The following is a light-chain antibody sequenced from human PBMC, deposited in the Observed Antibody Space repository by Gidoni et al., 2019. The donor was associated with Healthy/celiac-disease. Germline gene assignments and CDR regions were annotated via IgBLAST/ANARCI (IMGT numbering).Light chain of an antibody. CDR1: STNIGSNY. J-gene: IGLJ2*01. CDR2: SNN. Sequence: QSVLTQPPPASGTPGQRVTISSSGSSTNIGSNYVYGYQQLPGTAPKLLIYSNNQRPSGVPDRFSGSKSGTSASLAISGLRSEDEADYYCAAWDDSLSGVVFGGGTKLTVL. CDR3: AAWDDSLSGVV. V-gene: IGLV1-47*02.